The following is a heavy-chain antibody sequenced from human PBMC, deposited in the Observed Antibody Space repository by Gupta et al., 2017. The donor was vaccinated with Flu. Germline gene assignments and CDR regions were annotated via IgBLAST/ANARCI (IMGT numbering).Heavy chain of an antibody. Sequence: QVQLQQWGAGLLKPSETLSLTCAVYGGSFSGYYWSWIRQPPGKGLEWIGEINHSGSTNYNPSLKSRATISVDTSKNQFSLKLSSVTAADTAVYYCAREYSSGWYKRPFDYWGQGTLVTVSS. CDR1: GGSFSGYY. J-gene: IGHJ4*02. CDR3: AREYSSGWYKRPFDY. V-gene: IGHV4-34*01. CDR2: INHSGST. D-gene: IGHD6-19*01.